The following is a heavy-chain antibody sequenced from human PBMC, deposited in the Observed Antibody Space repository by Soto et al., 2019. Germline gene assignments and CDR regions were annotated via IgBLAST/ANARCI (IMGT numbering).Heavy chain of an antibody. V-gene: IGHV3-33*01. CDR3: ARDTPYYYDSSGYPLYYFDY. J-gene: IGHJ4*02. CDR1: GFTLSSYG. Sequence: GGSLRLSCAASGFTLSSYGMHWVRQAPGKGLEWVAVIWYDGSNKYYADSVKGRFTISRDNSKNTLYLQMNSLRAEDTAVYYCARDTPYYYDSSGYPLYYFDYWGQGTLVTVSS. CDR2: IWYDGSNK. D-gene: IGHD3-22*01.